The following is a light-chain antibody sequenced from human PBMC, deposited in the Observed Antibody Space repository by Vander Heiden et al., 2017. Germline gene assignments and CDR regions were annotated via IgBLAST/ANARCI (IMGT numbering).Light chain of an antibody. V-gene: IGLV6-57*01. CDR3: QSYESNSHVI. CDR2: EDN. Sequence: NFLLTPHPSVSESPGKTLTISCTRSSCRIASTFVQGYPQRPGSSPTAVIYEDNQRPSGVPDRFSGSIDSSSNSASLTISGLKTGDEADYYCQSYESNSHVIFGGGTKLTVL. CDR1: SCRIASTF. J-gene: IGLJ2*01.